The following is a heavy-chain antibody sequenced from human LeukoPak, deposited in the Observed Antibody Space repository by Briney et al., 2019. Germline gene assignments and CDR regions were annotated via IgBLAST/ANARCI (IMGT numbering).Heavy chain of an antibody. J-gene: IGHJ4*02. CDR1: GFTFSSYA. CDR2: ISYDGSNK. Sequence: GGSLRLSCAASGFTFSSYAMPWVRQAPGKGLEWVAVISYDGSNKYYADSVKGRFTISRDNSKNTLYLQMNSLRAEDTAVYYCARGPPLYSYVLGAFDYWGQGTLVTVSS. CDR3: ARGPPLYSYVLGAFDY. D-gene: IGHD5-18*01. V-gene: IGHV3-30-3*01.